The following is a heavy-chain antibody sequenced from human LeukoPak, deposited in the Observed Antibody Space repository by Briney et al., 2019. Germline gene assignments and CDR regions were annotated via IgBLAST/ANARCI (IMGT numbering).Heavy chain of an antibody. D-gene: IGHD2-2*01. CDR3: ARVGCSSTSCYLHY. V-gene: IGHV4-34*01. CDR1: GGSFSGYY. Sequence: SETLSLTCAAYGGSFSGYYWSWIRQPPGKGLEWIGEINHSGSTNYNPSLKSRVTISVDTSKNQFSLKLSSVTAADTAVYYCARVGCSSTSCYLHYWGQGTLVTVSS. CDR2: INHSGST. J-gene: IGHJ4*02.